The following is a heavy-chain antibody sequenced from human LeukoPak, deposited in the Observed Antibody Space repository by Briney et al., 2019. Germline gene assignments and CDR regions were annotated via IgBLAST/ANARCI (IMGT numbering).Heavy chain of an antibody. V-gene: IGHV3-23*01. CDR2: ISDSGGST. CDR1: GFTLSSYA. J-gene: IGHJ4*02. D-gene: IGHD1-26*01. CDR3: AKGSSGGRPYSFDY. Sequence: WGSLSLTCVGSGFTLSSYAMSWVRQAPGKGLEWVAAISDSGGSTYYADSVKGRFTISRDNSKNTVYLQMNSLRAEDTAVYYCAKGSSGGRPYSFDYWAQGPVVTVSS.